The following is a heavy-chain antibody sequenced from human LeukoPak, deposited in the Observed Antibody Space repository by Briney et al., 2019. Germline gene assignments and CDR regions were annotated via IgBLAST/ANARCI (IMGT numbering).Heavy chain of an antibody. Sequence: SETLSLTCAVYVGSFSGYYWSWIRQPPGKGLEWIGEINHSGSTNYNPSLKSRVTISVDTSKNQFSLKLSSVTAADTAVYYCARGVVDYGVDYWGQGTLVTVSS. CDR3: ARGVVDYGVDY. J-gene: IGHJ4*02. CDR1: VGSFSGYY. CDR2: INHSGST. D-gene: IGHD4-17*01. V-gene: IGHV4-34*01.